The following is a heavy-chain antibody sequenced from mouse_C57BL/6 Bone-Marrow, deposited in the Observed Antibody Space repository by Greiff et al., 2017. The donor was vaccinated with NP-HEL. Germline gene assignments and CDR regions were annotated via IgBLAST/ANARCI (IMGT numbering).Heavy chain of an antibody. CDR3: AIYYYGSSFSYYYAMDY. CDR2: INPGSGGT. Sequence: VQLQQSGAELVRPGTSVKVSCKASGYAFTNYLIEWVKQRPGQGLEWIGVINPGSGGTNYNEKFKGKATLTADKSSSTAYMQLSSLTSEDSAVYFCAIYYYGSSFSYYYAMDYWGQGTSVTVSS. D-gene: IGHD1-1*01. CDR1: GYAFTNYL. V-gene: IGHV1-54*01. J-gene: IGHJ4*01.